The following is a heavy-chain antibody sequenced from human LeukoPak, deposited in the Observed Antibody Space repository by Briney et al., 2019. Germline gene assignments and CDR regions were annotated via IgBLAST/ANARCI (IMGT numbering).Heavy chain of an antibody. J-gene: IGHJ5*02. CDR1: GGSISSSSYY. Sequence: SETMSLTCTVSGGSISSSSYYWGWIRQPPGKGLEWIGSIYYSGSTYYNPSLKSRVTISVDTSKNQFSLKLSSVTAADTAVYYCARHRVGATSNWFDPWGQGTLVTVSS. D-gene: IGHD1-26*01. CDR3: ARHRVGATSNWFDP. V-gene: IGHV4-39*01. CDR2: IYYSGST.